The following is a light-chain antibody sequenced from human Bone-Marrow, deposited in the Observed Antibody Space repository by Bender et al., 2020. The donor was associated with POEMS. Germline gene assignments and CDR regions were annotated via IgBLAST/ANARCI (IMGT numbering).Light chain of an antibody. Sequence: QSVLTQPPSASGTPGQRVTISCSGGSSNIGAHAVNWYQHQPGKAPRLVIYEVTTRSSGISSRLSGAKSGNVASLTISGLQAEDEADYFCCSYGGSGASPYVCGTGTKVTV. CDR2: EVT. J-gene: IGLJ1*01. CDR1: SSNIGAHA. CDR3: CSYGGSGASPYV. V-gene: IGLV2-23*02.